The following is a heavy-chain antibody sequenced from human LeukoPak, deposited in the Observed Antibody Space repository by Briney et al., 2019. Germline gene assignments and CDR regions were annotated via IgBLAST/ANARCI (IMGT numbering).Heavy chain of an antibody. CDR1: GGSISSYY. CDR2: MYHSGTT. D-gene: IGHD3-22*01. V-gene: IGHV4-59*01. Sequence: SETLSLTCTVSGGSISSYYWSWIRQPPGKGLEWIGYMYHSGTTNYNPSLKSRVTISVDTSNNHFSLRLSSVTAADTAVYYCARAPHSYDSGTYSVQQYFDLWGRGTLVTVSS. CDR3: ARAPHSYDSGTYSVQQYFDL. J-gene: IGHJ2*01.